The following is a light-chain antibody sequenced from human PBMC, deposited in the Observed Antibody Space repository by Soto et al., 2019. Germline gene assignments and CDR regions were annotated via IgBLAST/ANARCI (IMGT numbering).Light chain of an antibody. CDR2: NNN. CDR1: SSNIGPNA. J-gene: IGLJ1*01. V-gene: IGLV1-44*01. Sequence: QSVLTQPPSASGTPGQKVTISCSGSSSNIGPNAVNWYQQLPGTAPKLLLYNNNQRPSGVSDRFSGSKSGTSASLAISGLQSDDVADYHCAAWDDSLNGLVFGTGTKLTVL. CDR3: AAWDDSLNGLV.